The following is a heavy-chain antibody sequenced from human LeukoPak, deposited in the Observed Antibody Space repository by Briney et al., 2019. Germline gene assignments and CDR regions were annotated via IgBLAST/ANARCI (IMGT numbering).Heavy chain of an antibody. J-gene: IGHJ4*02. D-gene: IGHD2-21*02. Sequence: RGSLGLSCEGSGFSLSAYNMNWVRQAPGKGLESVSYISSSSATIFYADSVKGRFTISRDNAKNSLYLQMNSLRPEDTAVYFCARDRTAEGFDYWGQGTLVTVSS. V-gene: IGHV3-48*01. CDR3: ARDRTAEGFDY. CDR2: ISSSSATI. CDR1: GFSLSAYN.